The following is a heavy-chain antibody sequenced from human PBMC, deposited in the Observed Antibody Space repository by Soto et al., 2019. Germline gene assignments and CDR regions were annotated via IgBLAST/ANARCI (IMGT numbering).Heavy chain of an antibody. D-gene: IGHD6-19*01. Sequence: GGSLRLSCTGSGFPFDDFAITWVRQAPGKGLEWVGLIRNQSYQETTEYTAAVKGRFTISRDNSKNTLYLQMDSRRLEDTAMYYCAKEIRVAGDLDYWGHGTLVTVSS. J-gene: IGHJ4*01. CDR2: IRNQSYQETT. V-gene: IGHV3-49*04. CDR3: AKEIRVAGDLDY. CDR1: GFPFDDFA.